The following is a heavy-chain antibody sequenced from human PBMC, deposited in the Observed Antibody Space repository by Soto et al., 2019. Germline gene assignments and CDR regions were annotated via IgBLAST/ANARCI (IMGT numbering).Heavy chain of an antibody. Sequence: PSEPLSLTFSGAGGSFSRSTWWSEVRQPPGKGLEWIGEIYHSGSTNYNPSLKSRVTISVDKSKNQFSLKLSSVTAADTAVYYCARAAMGGSSWPFDYWGQGTLVTVS. CDR2: IYHSGST. D-gene: IGHD6-13*01. V-gene: IGHV4-4*02. CDR1: GGSFSRSTW. J-gene: IGHJ4*02. CDR3: ARAAMGGSSWPFDY.